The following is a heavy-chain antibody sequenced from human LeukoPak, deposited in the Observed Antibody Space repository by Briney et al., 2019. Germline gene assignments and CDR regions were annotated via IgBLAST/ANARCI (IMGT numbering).Heavy chain of an antibody. CDR1: GFTFSSYA. V-gene: IGHV3-30-3*01. Sequence: GGSLRLSCAASGFTFSSYAMHWVRQAPGKGLEWVAVISYDGSNKYYADSVKGRFTISRDNSKNTLYLQMNSLRAEDTAVYYCATQYCSSTSCPWRGFDIWGQGTKVTISS. CDR3: ATQYCSSTSCPWRGFDI. D-gene: IGHD2-2*01. J-gene: IGHJ3*02. CDR2: ISYDGSNK.